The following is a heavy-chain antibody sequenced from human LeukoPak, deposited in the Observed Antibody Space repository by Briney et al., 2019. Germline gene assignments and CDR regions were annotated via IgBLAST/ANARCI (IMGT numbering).Heavy chain of an antibody. CDR2: IKQDGSEK. V-gene: IGHV3-7*01. CDR1: GFTFSSYW. D-gene: IGHD4-17*01. Sequence: GGSLRLSCAASGFTFSSYWMSWVRQAPGKGLEWVANIKQDGSEKYYVDSVKGRFTISRDNAKNSLYLQMDSLRAEDTAVYYCARDGTFTDYGDYGAYACWGQGTLVTVSS. J-gene: IGHJ4*02. CDR3: ARDGTFTDYGDYGAYAC.